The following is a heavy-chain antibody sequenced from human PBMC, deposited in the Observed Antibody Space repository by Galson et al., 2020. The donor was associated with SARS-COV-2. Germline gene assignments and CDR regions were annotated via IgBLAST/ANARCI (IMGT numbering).Heavy chain of an antibody. D-gene: IGHD3-3*01. V-gene: IGHV3-23*01. CDR2: ISGSGGST. J-gene: IGHJ6*02. CDR1: GFTFSSYA. CDR3: AKDWPGRRSGYYVPRDYYYGMDV. Sequence: PGGSLRLSCAASGFTFSSYAMSWVRQAPGKGLEWVSAISGSGGSTYYADSVKGRFTISRDNSKNTLYLQMNSLRAEDTAVYYCAKDWPGRRSGYYVPRDYYYGMDVWGQGTTVTVSS.